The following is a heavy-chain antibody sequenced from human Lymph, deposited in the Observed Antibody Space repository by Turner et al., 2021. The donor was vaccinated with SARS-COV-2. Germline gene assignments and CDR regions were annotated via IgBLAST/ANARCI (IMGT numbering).Heavy chain of an antibody. CDR2: SNSDGSRT. CDR3: AREDPIMITFGGVGGGMDV. D-gene: IGHD3-16*01. V-gene: IGHV3-74*01. CDR1: GFTFNIYW. J-gene: IGHJ6*02. Sequence: EVQLVESGGGLVQPGGSLRLSCAASGFTFNIYWMHWVRQAPGKGLGLVSRSNSDGSRTSYADSVKGRFTTSRDNAKNMLYLQMNSLRAEDTAVYYCAREDPIMITFGGVGGGMDVWGQGTTVTVSS.